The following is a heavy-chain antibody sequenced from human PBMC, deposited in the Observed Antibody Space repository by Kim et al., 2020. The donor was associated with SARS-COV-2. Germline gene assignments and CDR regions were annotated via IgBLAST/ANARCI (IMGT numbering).Heavy chain of an antibody. Sequence: SVKVSCKASGGTFSSYAISWVRQALGQGLEWMGGIIPIFGTAYNSPKFQGRVTITADESTSTAYMELSSLRSVDTAVYYCARSVDSYYYYGMDVWGQGTTVTVSS. J-gene: IGHJ6*02. CDR2: IIPIFGTA. CDR3: ARSVDSYYYYGMDV. D-gene: IGHD6-19*01. CDR1: GGTFSSYA. V-gene: IGHV1-69*13.